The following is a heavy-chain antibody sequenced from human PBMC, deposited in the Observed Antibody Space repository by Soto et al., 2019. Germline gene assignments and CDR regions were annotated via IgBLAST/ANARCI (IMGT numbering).Heavy chain of an antibody. CDR3: ARVLCSSTTCYFPDWFDP. CDR1: GDSISRYY. J-gene: IGHJ5*02. CDR2: IHYSGS. D-gene: IGHD2-2*01. Sequence: SETLSLTCTLSGDSISRYYWSCIRQPPGKGLEWIGYIHYSGSNYNPSLQSRVTISLDTSKNHFSLKLTSVTAADTAVYYCARVLCSSTTCYFPDWFDPWGQGTLVTVSS. V-gene: IGHV4-59*12.